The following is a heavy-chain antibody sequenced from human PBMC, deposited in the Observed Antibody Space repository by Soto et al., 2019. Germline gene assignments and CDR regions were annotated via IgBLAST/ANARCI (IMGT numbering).Heavy chain of an antibody. D-gene: IGHD1-1*01. CDR1: GFTFTSSA. Sequence: QMQLVQSGPEVKKPGTSVKVSCKASGFTFTSSAMQWVRQARGQRLEWIGWIVVGSGNTNYAQKFQERVTITRDMSTSTAYMELSSLRSEDTAVYYCAVQTGTPYYYYGMDVWGQGTTVTVSS. V-gene: IGHV1-58*02. CDR2: IVVGSGNT. CDR3: AVQTGTPYYYYGMDV. J-gene: IGHJ6*02.